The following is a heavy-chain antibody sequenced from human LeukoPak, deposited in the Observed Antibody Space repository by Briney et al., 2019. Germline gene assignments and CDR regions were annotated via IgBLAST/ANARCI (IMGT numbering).Heavy chain of an antibody. CDR2: ISGSGGST. Sequence: GGSLRLSCTASGFTLSNAWMNWVRQAPGKGLEWVSAISGSGGSTYYADSVKGRFTISRDNSKNTLYLRMSSLRAEDTAVYYCAKDLRGQLVRKNWFDPWGQGTLVTVSS. CDR3: AKDLRGQLVRKNWFDP. V-gene: IGHV3-23*01. J-gene: IGHJ5*02. D-gene: IGHD6-6*01. CDR1: GFTLSNAW.